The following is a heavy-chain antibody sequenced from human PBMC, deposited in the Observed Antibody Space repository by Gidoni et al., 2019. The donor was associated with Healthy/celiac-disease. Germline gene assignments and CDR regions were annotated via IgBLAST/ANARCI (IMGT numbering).Heavy chain of an antibody. J-gene: IGHJ4*02. CDR1: AGTFSSHT. CDR2: IIPSLGIA. V-gene: IGHV1-69*02. Sequence: QVQLVQSGAAVKKPGSSVTVSCKASAGTFSSHTIRWVRQAPGQGLEWMGRIIPSLGIANYAQKFQGRVTITADKSTSTAYMELSSLRSEDTAVYYCARGGDSSGWYYLNFDYWGQGTLVTVSS. CDR3: ARGGDSSGWYYLNFDY. D-gene: IGHD6-19*01.